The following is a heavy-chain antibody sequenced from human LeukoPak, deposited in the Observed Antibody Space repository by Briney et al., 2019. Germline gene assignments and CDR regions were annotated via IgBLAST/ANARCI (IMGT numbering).Heavy chain of an antibody. D-gene: IGHD3-9*01. J-gene: IGHJ4*02. Sequence: GGSLRLSCAASGFTFSSYSMNWVRQAPGKGLEWVSSISSSSSYIYYADSVKGRFTISRDNAKNSLYLQMNSLRAEDTAVYYCARATTYDILTGYSDYWSQGTLVTVSS. V-gene: IGHV3-21*01. CDR2: ISSSSSYI. CDR1: GFTFSSYS. CDR3: ARATTYDILTGYSDY.